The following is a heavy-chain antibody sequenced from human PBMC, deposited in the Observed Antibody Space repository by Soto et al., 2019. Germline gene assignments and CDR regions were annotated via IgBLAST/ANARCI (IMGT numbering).Heavy chain of an antibody. D-gene: IGHD6-13*01. J-gene: IGHJ5*02. CDR1: GYTFTGYY. V-gene: IGHV1-2*02. CDR2: INPNSGGT. Sequence: APVKVSCKASGYTFTGYYMHWVRQAPGQGLEWMGWINPNSGGTNYAQKFQGRVTMTRDTSISTAYMELSRLRSDDTAVYYCASRIAAAGGLFDPWGQGTLVTVSS. CDR3: ASRIAAAGGLFDP.